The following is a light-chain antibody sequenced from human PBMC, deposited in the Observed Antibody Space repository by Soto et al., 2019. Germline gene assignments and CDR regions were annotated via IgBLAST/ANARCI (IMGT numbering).Light chain of an antibody. CDR2: GAS. CDR3: QQYGSSLALT. CDR1: QSVSSSY. J-gene: IGKJ4*01. Sequence: EIVLTQSPGTLSLSPGERATLSCRASQSVSSSYLAWYQQKPGQAPRLLIYGASSRATGIPDRFSGNGSGTDFTLTISRLEPEDFAVYYCQQYGSSLALTFGGGTKVEIK. V-gene: IGKV3-20*01.